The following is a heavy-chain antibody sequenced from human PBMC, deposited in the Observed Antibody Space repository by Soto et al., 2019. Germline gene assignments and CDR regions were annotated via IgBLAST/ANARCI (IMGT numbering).Heavy chain of an antibody. CDR1: GGSISSYY. CDR3: ARHEVYGGFDY. Sequence: SETLSLTCTVSGGSISSYYWSWIRQPPGKGLEWIGYIYYSGSTNYNPSLKSRVTISLDTSKNQFSLKLSSVTAADTAVYYCARHEVYGGFDYWGQGTLVTVSS. J-gene: IGHJ4*02. D-gene: IGHD4-17*01. V-gene: IGHV4-59*08. CDR2: IYYSGST.